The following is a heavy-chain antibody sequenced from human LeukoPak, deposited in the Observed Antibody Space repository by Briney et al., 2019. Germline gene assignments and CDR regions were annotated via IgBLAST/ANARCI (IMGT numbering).Heavy chain of an antibody. V-gene: IGHV3-30*02. Sequence: PAGGSLRLSCAASGFDFSSQWMSWVRQAPGKGLEWVAFIRYDGSNKYYADSVKGRFTISRDNSKNTLYLQMNSLRAEDTAVYYCAKDLQANYYGSGSYFDYWGQGTLVTVSS. CDR2: IRYDGSNK. CDR1: GFDFSSQW. CDR3: AKDLQANYYGSGSYFDY. D-gene: IGHD3-10*01. J-gene: IGHJ4*02.